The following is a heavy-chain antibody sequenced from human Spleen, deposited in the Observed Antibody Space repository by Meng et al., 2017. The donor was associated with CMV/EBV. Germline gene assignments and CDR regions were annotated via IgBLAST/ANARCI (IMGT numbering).Heavy chain of an antibody. J-gene: IGHJ4*02. V-gene: IGHV4-39*07. D-gene: IGHD4-17*01. CDR3: AKGLRPYGPFDY. Sequence: QLQRQEAGPGLVKPSETLSLTCTVSGGSISSSSYYWGWIRQPPGKGLEWIGSIYYSGSTYYNPSLKSRVTISVDTSKNQFSLKLSSVTAADTAVYYCAKGLRPYGPFDYWGQGTLVTVSS. CDR1: GGSISSSSYY. CDR2: IYYSGST.